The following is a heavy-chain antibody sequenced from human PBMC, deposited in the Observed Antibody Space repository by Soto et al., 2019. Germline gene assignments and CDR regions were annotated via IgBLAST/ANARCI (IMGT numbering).Heavy chain of an antibody. CDR2: ISGSGSTI. Sequence: GSLRLSCAASGLRFSDYKMIWVRQAPGKGLEWVSYISGSGSTIYYADSVKGRFTISRDNARNSLYLQMNSLRDEDTAVYYCARDLKVYSRGYYCYYGMDVWGQGTTVTVSS. D-gene: IGHD6-13*01. J-gene: IGHJ6*02. CDR1: GLRFSDYK. V-gene: IGHV3-48*03. CDR3: ARDLKVYSRGYYCYYGMDV.